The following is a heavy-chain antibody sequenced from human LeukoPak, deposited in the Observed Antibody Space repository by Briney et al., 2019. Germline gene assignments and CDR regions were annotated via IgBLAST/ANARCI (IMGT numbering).Heavy chain of an antibody. V-gene: IGHV3-21*01. CDR2: ISSSSSYI. J-gene: IGHJ4*02. CDR1: GFTFSTYS. Sequence: KSGGSLRLSCAVSGFTFSTYSMNWVRQAPGKGLEWVSSISSSSSYIYYADSVKGRFTISRDNAKNSLYLQMNSLRAEDTAVYYCARMGSSPTADYWGQGTLVTVSS. CDR3: ARMGSSPTADY. D-gene: IGHD6-6*01.